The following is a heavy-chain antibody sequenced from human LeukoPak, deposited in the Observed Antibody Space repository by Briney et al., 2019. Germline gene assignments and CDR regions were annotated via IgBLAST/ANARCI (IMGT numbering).Heavy chain of an antibody. CDR3: AGELYGGNPYDAFDI. Sequence: PSETLSLTCTVSGGSISSYYWSWIRQPAGKGLEWIGRIYTSGSTNYNPSLKSRVTMSVDTSKNQFSLKLSSVTAADTAVYYCAGELYGGNPYDAFDIWGQGTMVTVSS. CDR2: IYTSGST. CDR1: GGSISSYY. J-gene: IGHJ3*02. D-gene: IGHD4-23*01. V-gene: IGHV4-4*07.